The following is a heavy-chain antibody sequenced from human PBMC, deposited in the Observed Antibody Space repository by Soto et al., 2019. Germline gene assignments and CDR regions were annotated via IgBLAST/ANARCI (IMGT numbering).Heavy chain of an antibody. CDR2: IYYSGST. V-gene: IGHV4-59*13. J-gene: IGHJ4*02. CDR1: GGSISSYY. CDR3: ARVWVYSSGWYVDY. Sequence: SETLSLTCTVSGGSISSYYWSWIRQPPGKGLEWIGYIYYSGSTNYNPSPKSRVTISVDTSKNQCSPKLSSVTAADTAVYYCARVWVYSSGWYVDYWGQGTLVTVSS. D-gene: IGHD6-19*01.